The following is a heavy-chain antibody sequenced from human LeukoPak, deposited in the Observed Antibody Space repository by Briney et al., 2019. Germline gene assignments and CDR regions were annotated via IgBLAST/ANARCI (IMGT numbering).Heavy chain of an antibody. D-gene: IGHD6-13*01. Sequence: SVKVSCKASGGTFSKYTISWVRQRPGQGPEWMGGITPLFGTANYAQKFQGGVTITANESTSTAYMELSSLRSEDTAVYYCARGPYSSSWYFDYWGQGTLVTVSS. V-gene: IGHV1-69*13. J-gene: IGHJ4*02. CDR3: ARGPYSSSWYFDY. CDR2: ITPLFGTA. CDR1: GGTFSKYT.